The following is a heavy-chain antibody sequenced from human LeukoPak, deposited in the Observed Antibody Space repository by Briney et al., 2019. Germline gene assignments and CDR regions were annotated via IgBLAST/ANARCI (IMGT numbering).Heavy chain of an antibody. D-gene: IGHD5-12*01. J-gene: IGHJ4*02. CDR3: ARAHLLRSWVGGYDYQFFDY. CDR1: GGTFSSYA. V-gene: IGHV1-69*01. Sequence: ASVKVSRKASGGTFSSYAISWVRQAPGQGLEWMGGIIPIFGTANYAQKFQGRVTITADESTSTAYMELSSLRSEDTAVYYCARAHLLRSWVGGYDYQFFDYWGQGTLVTVSS. CDR2: IIPIFGTA.